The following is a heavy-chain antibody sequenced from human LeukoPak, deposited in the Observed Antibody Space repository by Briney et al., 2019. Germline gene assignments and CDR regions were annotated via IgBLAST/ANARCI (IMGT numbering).Heavy chain of an antibody. Sequence: SQTLSLTCTVSGASISSGAYYWNWIRQTAGKGLEWIGRIHASGITNYNPSLKSRVTISVDTSKNQFSLELSSVTAADTAVYYCARHISAPIVVVPAAYWFDPWGQGTLVTVSS. J-gene: IGHJ5*02. CDR1: GASISSGAYY. CDR2: IHASGIT. V-gene: IGHV4-61*02. D-gene: IGHD2-2*01. CDR3: ARHISAPIVVVPAAYWFDP.